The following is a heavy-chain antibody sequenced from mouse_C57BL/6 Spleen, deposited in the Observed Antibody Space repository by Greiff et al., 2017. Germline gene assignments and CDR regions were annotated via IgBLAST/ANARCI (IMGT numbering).Heavy chain of an antibody. D-gene: IGHD2-4*01. V-gene: IGHV1-64*01. CDR1: GYTFTSYW. CDR2: IHPNSGST. J-gene: IGHJ1*03. Sequence: QVQLQQPGAELVQPGASVTLSCKSSGYTFTSYWMHWVKQRPGRGLEWIGMIHPNSGSTNYNAKFKSKATLTVDKSSRTAYMQLSSMTFEDSAVEYCAREGNYDDGWYFDVWGTGTTVTVAS. CDR3: AREGNYDDGWYFDV.